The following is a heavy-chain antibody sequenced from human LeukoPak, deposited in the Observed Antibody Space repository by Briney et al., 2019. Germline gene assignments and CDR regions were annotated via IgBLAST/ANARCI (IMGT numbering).Heavy chain of an antibody. CDR3: TRGSGGTYYPFDY. V-gene: IGHV3-74*01. Sequence: GGSLRLSCTASGFSFSGHWMHWARQLPGKGLVWVSRISPTGSTTSYADSVKGRFTVSRDNAKNTLYLQMNSLRVEDTAVYYCTRGSGGTYYPFDYWGQGALVTVSS. D-gene: IGHD3-10*01. J-gene: IGHJ4*02. CDR1: GFSFSGHW. CDR2: ISPTGSTT.